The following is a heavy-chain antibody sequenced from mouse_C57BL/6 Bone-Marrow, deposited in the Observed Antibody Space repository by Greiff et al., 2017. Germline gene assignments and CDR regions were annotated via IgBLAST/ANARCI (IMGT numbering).Heavy chain of an antibody. J-gene: IGHJ1*03. Sequence: QVQLQQPGAELVRPGSSVKLSCKASGYTFTSYWMHWVKQRPIQGLEWIGNIDPSDSETHYNQKFKDKATLTVDKSSSTAYMTLSSLTSEDSAGYYCARDTVVATYWYFDVWGTGNTVTVSS. V-gene: IGHV1-52*01. CDR1: GYTFTSYW. CDR3: ARDTVVATYWYFDV. CDR2: IDPSDSET. D-gene: IGHD1-1*01.